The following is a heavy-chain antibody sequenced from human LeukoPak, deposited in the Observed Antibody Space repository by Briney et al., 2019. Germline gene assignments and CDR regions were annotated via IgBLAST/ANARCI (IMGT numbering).Heavy chain of an antibody. D-gene: IGHD3-10*01. CDR2: IYHGGST. CDR1: GGSISSGSYY. Sequence: SETLSLTCTVSGGSISSGSYYWSWIRQPAGKGLEWIGSIYHGGSTYYNPSLKSRITMSVDTSKNQFSLKLTSVTAADTAVYYCARVRLWFGDHLDDYWGQGTLVTVSS. J-gene: IGHJ4*02. CDR3: ARVRLWFGDHLDDY. V-gene: IGHV4-39*07.